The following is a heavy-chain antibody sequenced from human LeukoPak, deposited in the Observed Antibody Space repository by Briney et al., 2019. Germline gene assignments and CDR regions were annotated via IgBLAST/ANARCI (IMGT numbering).Heavy chain of an antibody. CDR1: GFTFSRYS. D-gene: IGHD2-21*01. CDR2: ISSSRSNI. CDR3: ARGCGGDCYYYMDV. V-gene: IGHV3-21*01. J-gene: IGHJ6*03. Sequence: PGGSLRLSCAASGFTFSRYSMNWVRQALGKGMEWVSSISSSRSNIYSADSVKGRFTISRDNAKNSLYLQMNSLRAEDTAVYYCARGCGGDCYYYMDVWGKGTTVIVSS.